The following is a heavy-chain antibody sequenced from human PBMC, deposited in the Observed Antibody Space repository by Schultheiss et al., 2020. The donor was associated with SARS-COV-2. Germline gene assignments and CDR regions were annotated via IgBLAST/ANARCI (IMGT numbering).Heavy chain of an antibody. CDR1: GGSISSYY. J-gene: IGHJ3*02. CDR2: IYYSGST. V-gene: IGHV4-59*08. Sequence: GSLRLSCTVSGGSISSYYWSWIRQPPGKGLEWIGYIYYSGSTNYNPSLKSRVTISVDTSKNQFSLKLSSVTAADTAVYYCARQEAGVGAAYAFDIWGQGTMVTVSS. CDR3: ARQEAGVGAAYAFDI. D-gene: IGHD2-15*01.